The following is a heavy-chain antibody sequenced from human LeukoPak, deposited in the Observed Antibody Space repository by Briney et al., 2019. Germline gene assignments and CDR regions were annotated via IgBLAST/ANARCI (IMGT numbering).Heavy chain of an antibody. CDR2: ISSSGTTI. CDR3: ATFRDY. V-gene: IGHV3-48*02. J-gene: IGHJ4*02. D-gene: IGHD3-10*01. Sequence: GGSLRLSCAASGFTFSSYSMNWVRQAPGKGLEWLSYISSSGTTIYYADSVKGRFTVSRDNAKNSLYLQMNSLRDEDTAVYYCATFRDYWGQGTLVTVSS. CDR1: GFTFSSYS.